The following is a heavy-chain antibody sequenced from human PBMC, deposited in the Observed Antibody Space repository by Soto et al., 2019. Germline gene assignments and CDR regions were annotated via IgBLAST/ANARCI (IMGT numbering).Heavy chain of an antibody. CDR2: FDATQRKT. CDR1: GARLTEVS. Sequence: GASVKVSCKVSGARLTEVSLQWVRQGPGGRLQWMGGFDATQRKTVYAQDFQGRVTMTDDTSANTANMQLSGLRSEDTAVYYCVVAGYWTWGQGALVTVSS. CDR3: VVAGYWT. J-gene: IGHJ4*02. V-gene: IGHV1-24*01. D-gene: IGHD2-8*02.